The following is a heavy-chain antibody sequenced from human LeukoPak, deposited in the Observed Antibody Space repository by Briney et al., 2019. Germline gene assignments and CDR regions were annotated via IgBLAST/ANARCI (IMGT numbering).Heavy chain of an antibody. Sequence: GRSLRLSCAVSGFTFSSYGMHWVRQAPGKGLEWAAVISYDGSNQYYADSVKGRFTISRDNSKNTLYLQMNSLRAEDTAVYYCAKDRNFGFLDYWGQGTLVIVSS. V-gene: IGHV3-30*18. D-gene: IGHD3-16*01. CDR1: GFTFSSYG. CDR3: AKDRNFGFLDY. J-gene: IGHJ4*02. CDR2: ISYDGSNQ.